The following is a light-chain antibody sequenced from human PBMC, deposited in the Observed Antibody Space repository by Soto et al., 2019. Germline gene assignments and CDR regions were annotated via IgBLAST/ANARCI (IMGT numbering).Light chain of an antibody. V-gene: IGKV3D-15*01. CDR3: QQYNDWPRT. J-gene: IGKJ1*01. CDR1: QSVSNN. CDR2: GAS. Sequence: EIVFTQSPGTLSLSPWERATLSCMASQSVSNNYLAWYQQKPGQAPRLLIYGASNRATGIPDRFSGSGSGTEFTLTISSLQSEDFAVYYCQQYNDWPRTFGQGTKVDIK.